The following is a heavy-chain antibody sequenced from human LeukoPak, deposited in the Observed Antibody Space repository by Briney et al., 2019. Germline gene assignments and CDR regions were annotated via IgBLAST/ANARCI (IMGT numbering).Heavy chain of an antibody. V-gene: IGHV3-21*01. Sequence: PGGSLRLSCAASGFTFSSYSMNWVRQAPGKGLEWVSSISSSSSYIYYADSVKGRFTISRDNAKNSLYLQMNSLRAEDTAVYYCAREAAAAGTFDYWGQGTLVTVSS. CDR1: GFTFSSYS. J-gene: IGHJ4*02. CDR2: ISSSSSYI. CDR3: AREAAAAGTFDY. D-gene: IGHD6-13*01.